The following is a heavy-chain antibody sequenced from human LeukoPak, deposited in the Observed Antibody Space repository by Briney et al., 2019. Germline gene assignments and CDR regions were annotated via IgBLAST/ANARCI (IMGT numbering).Heavy chain of an antibody. CDR3: ASLVGVSEAAHHERLHYYYYYGMDV. Sequence: SETLSLTCTVSGGSISSSSYYWGWTRQPPGKGLEWIGSIYYSGSTYYNPSLKSRVTISVDTSKNQFSLKLSSVTAADTAVYYCASLVGVSEAAHHERLHYYYYYGMDVWGQGTTVTVSS. J-gene: IGHJ6*02. V-gene: IGHV4-39*01. CDR2: IYYSGST. D-gene: IGHD3-22*01. CDR1: GGSISSSSYY.